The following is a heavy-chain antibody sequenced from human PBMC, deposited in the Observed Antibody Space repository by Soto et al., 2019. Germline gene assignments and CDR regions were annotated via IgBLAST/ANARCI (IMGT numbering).Heavy chain of an antibody. J-gene: IGHJ4*02. D-gene: IGHD4-17*01. CDR1: GYTFPSYD. Sequence: QVQLVQSGAEVKKPGASVKVSCKASGYTFPSYDINWVRQATGQGLEWMGWVNPNSGNAGYARKFQGRVSMTWNTSISTAYMELSSLRSEDTAAYYWARGIGETYGDLGGVDYWGQGTLVTVSS. CDR3: ARGIGETYGDLGGVDY. CDR2: VNPNSGNA. V-gene: IGHV1-8*01.